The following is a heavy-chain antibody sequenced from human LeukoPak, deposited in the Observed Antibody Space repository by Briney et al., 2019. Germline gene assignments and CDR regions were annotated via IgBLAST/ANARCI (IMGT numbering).Heavy chain of an antibody. D-gene: IGHD6-13*01. V-gene: IGHV3-74*01. J-gene: IGHJ4*02. Sequence: PGGSLRLSCAASGFTFSTHWMHWVRQAPGKGLVWVSPINSDGSSTAYADSVKGRFTISRDNAKNTLYLQMNSLRAEDTAVYYCAKGDPGYSSSWYAYWGQGTLVTVSS. CDR1: GFTFSTHW. CDR2: INSDGSST. CDR3: AKGDPGYSSSWYAY.